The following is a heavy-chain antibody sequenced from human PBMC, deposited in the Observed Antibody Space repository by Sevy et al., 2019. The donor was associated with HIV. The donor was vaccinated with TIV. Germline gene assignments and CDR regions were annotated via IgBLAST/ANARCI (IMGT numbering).Heavy chain of an antibody. V-gene: IGHV3-7*03. J-gene: IGHJ5*02. CDR1: GFTFSNYW. CDR3: ARVGGCSSTSCFAYWFDP. Sequence: GGSLRLSCAASGFTFSNYWMSWVRQAPGKGLEWVANIKEDGSENYYVDSVKGRFTISRDNATNSMYLKMNSLRAEDTAVYYCARVGGCSSTSCFAYWFDPWGQGTLVTVSS. CDR2: IKEDGSEN. D-gene: IGHD2-2*01.